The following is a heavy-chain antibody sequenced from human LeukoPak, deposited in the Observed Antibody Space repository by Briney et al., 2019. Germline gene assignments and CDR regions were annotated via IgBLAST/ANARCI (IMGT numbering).Heavy chain of an antibody. CDR2: INPNSGGT. Sequence: ASVKVSCKASGYTFTGYYMHWVRQAPGQGLEWMGWINPNSGGTNYAQKFQGRVTMTRNTSINTAYVELSRLRSDDTAVYYCARGLRGSPAFDYWGQGTLVTVSS. D-gene: IGHD2-2*01. CDR3: ARGLRGSPAFDY. V-gene: IGHV1-2*02. CDR1: GYTFTGYY. J-gene: IGHJ4*02.